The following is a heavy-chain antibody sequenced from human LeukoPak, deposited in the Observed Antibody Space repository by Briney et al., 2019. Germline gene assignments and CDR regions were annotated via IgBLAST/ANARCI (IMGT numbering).Heavy chain of an antibody. CDR2: IYYSGST. Sequence: SETLSLTCTVSGGSVSSDSYYWSWIRQPPGKELEWIGYIYYSGSTNYSPSLKSRVTISVDTSKNQFSLKLSSVTAADTAVYYCARASATVVTLYYYGMDVWGQGTTVTVSS. J-gene: IGHJ6*02. V-gene: IGHV4-61*01. CDR3: ARASATVVTLYYYGMDV. D-gene: IGHD4-23*01. CDR1: GGSVSSDSYY.